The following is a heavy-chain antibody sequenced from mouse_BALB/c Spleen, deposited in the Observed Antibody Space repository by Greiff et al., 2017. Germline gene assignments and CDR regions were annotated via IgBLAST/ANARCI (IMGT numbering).Heavy chain of an antibody. CDR3: PRALVTAAFDV. CDR2: ISYDGSN. D-gene: IGHD2-3*01. CDR1: GYSITSGYY. V-gene: IGHV3-6*02. J-gene: IGHJ1*01. Sequence: DVKLQESGPGLVKPSQSLSLTCSVTGYSITSGYYWNWIRQFPGNKLEWMGYISYDGSNNYNPSLKNRISITRYTSKNQFFLKLNSVTTADTAHYYCPRALVTAAFDVWGAGTTVTVSS.